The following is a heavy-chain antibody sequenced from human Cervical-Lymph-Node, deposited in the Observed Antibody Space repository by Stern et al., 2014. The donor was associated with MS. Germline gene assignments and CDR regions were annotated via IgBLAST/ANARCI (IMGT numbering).Heavy chain of an antibody. D-gene: IGHD6-13*01. J-gene: IGHJ5*02. CDR1: GYSISSGYY. Sequence: VQLVESGPGLVKPSETLSLTCTVSGYSISSGYYWGWIRQPPGKGLEWIGNIYHSGSTYYNPSLKSRVTISVHTSKNQFSLKLSSVTAADTAVYYCAREEQQLVHGNWFDPWGQGTLVTVSS. V-gene: IGHV4-38-2*02. CDR2: IYHSGST. CDR3: AREEQQLVHGNWFDP.